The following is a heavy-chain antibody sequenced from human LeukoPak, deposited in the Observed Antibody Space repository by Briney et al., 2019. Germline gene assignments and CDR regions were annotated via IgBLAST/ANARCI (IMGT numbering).Heavy chain of an antibody. Sequence: GGSLRLSCTASGFTFSSYAMHWVRQAPGKGLEWVANIKQDGSEKYYVDSVKGRFTISRDNSKNTLYLQMNSLRAEDTAVYYCARGRVWFGDLWYFDYWCQGTLVTVSS. CDR2: IKQDGSEK. D-gene: IGHD3-10*01. CDR3: ARGRVWFGDLWYFDY. CDR1: GFTFSSYA. J-gene: IGHJ4*02. V-gene: IGHV3-7*03.